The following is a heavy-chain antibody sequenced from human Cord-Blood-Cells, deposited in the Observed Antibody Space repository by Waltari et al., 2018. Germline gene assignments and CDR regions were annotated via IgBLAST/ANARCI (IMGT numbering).Heavy chain of an antibody. J-gene: IGHJ3*02. CDR2: FVPKEGET. CDR3: SPLSPRDSSSSAFDI. V-gene: IGHV1-24*01. D-gene: IGHD6-6*01. CDR1: GYTLTELS. Sequence: QVQLVQSGAEVKKPGASVKVSCKVSGYTLTELSIHWLRQAPGKGLECMGGFVPKEGETIYAQNVPCRVTMNEYTATDTADMDLSSLRSEDSAVYYWSPLSPRDSSSSAFDIWGQGTMVTVSS.